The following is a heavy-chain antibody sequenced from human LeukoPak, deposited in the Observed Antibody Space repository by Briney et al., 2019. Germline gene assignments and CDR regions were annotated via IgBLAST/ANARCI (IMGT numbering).Heavy chain of an antibody. CDR3: AKDRMVRGVIILGSSYFDY. V-gene: IGHV3-30*02. CDR2: IRYDGSNK. CDR1: GFTFSSYG. J-gene: IGHJ4*02. Sequence: GGSLRLSCAASGFTFSSYGMRWVRQASGKGLEWVAFIRYDGSNKYYADSVKGRSTISRDNSKNTLYLQMNSLRAEDTAVYYCAKDRMVRGVIILGSSYFDYWGQGTLVTVSS. D-gene: IGHD3-10*01.